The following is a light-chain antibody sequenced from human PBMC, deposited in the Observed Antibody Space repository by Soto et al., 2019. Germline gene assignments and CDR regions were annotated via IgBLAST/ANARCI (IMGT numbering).Light chain of an antibody. V-gene: IGLV4-60*03. CDR2: LEGSGTY. CDR3: ETWDTNTV. CDR1: SGHSGYI. J-gene: IGLJ2*01. Sequence: QPVLTQSSSASASLGSSVKLTCTLSSGHSGYIIAWHQQQPGKAPRYLMKLEGSGTYNKGSGVPDRFSGSNSGADRYLIISNLQSEDEADYYCETWDTNTVFGGGTKLTVL.